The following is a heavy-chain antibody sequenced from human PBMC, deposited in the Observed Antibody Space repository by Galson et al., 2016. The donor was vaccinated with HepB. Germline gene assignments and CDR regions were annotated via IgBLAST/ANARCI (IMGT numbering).Heavy chain of an antibody. CDR1: GFSLSTRGMC. D-gene: IGHD6-6*01. CDR3: ARSLYISPSELYYYYYDMGV. CDR2: IDWDDDE. Sequence: PALVKPTQTLTLTCTFSGFSLSTRGMCVSWIRQPPGKALEWLARIDWDDDEYYSTSLKTRLTISKDTSKNQVVLTMTNMDPVDTATYYCARSLYISPSELYYYYYDMGVWGQGTAVAVSS. J-gene: IGHJ6*02. V-gene: IGHV2-70*11.